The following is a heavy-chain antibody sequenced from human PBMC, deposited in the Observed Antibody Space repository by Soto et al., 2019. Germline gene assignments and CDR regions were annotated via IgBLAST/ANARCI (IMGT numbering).Heavy chain of an antibody. CDR1: GFTFSSYA. CDR3: AKIGRITIFGVVMTTDAFDN. CDR2: ISGSGGST. J-gene: IGHJ3*02. V-gene: IGHV3-23*01. Sequence: PGGSLRLSCAASGFTFSSYAMSWVRQAPGKGLEWVSAISGSGGSTYYADSVKGRFTISRDNSKNTLYLQMNSLRAEDTAVYYCAKIGRITIFGVVMTTDAFDNWGQGTMVTVSS. D-gene: IGHD3-3*01.